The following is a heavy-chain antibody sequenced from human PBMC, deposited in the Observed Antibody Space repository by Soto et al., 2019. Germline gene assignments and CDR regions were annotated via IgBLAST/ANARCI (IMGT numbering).Heavy chain of an antibody. V-gene: IGHV3-23*01. J-gene: IGHJ4*02. CDR1: GFTFSSYA. D-gene: IGHD4-17*01. CDR2: ISGSGGST. CDR3: ARDHDYGDLYFDY. Sequence: GGSLRLSCAASGFTFSSYAMSWVRQAPGKGLEWVSAISGSGGSTYYADSVKGRFTISRDNSKNTLYLQMNSLRAEDTAVYYCARDHDYGDLYFDYWGQGTLVTVSS.